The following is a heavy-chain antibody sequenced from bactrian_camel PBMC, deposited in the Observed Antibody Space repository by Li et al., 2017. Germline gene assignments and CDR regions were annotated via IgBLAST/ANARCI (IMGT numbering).Heavy chain of an antibody. Sequence: VQLVESGGGSVQAGGSLRLSCTASADAFSNYCIAWFRQAPGKEREGVATFAESARTTYTDSVKGRFTISRDNAKNTRYLQMNSLKPEDTAVYYCAAATFNGWAFGYWGQGTQVTVS. J-gene: IGHJ6*01. CDR3: AAATFNGWAFGY. CDR2: FAESART. CDR1: ADAFSNYC. D-gene: IGHD5*01. V-gene: IGHV3S53*01.